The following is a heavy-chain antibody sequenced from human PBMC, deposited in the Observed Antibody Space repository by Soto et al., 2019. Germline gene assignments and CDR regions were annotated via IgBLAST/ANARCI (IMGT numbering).Heavy chain of an antibody. CDR1: GGSISSSF. CDR2: IYDSGNT. CDR3: ARGRTRYYFDY. V-gene: IGHV4-59*01. J-gene: IGHJ4*02. Sequence: SATLSLTCTVSGGSISSSFWSWVRQPPGKGLEWFGYIYDSGNTNYNPSLKSRVSISIDTSKSQFSLKLSSVTAADTAVYYCARGRTRYYFDYWGQGARVTVSS.